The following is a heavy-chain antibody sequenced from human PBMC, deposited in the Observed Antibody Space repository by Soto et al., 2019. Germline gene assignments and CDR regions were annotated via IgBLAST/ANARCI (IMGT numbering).Heavy chain of an antibody. CDR2: TFYRSKWYN. D-gene: IGHD2-21*01. J-gene: IGHJ4*02. V-gene: IGHV6-1*01. CDR3: ARAGVTFCGLFPQFDF. Sequence: PSQTLSLTCGISGDSVSRNSAVWNWIRQSPSRGLEWLGRTFYRSKWYNDYAVSVKSRITISPDTSKNQFSLQLTSVTPDDAGVYYCARAGVTFCGLFPQFDFWGQRTLVTVSS. CDR1: GDSVSRNSAV.